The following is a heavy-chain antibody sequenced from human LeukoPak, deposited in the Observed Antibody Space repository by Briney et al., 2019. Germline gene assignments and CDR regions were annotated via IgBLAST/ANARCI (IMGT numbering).Heavy chain of an antibody. CDR3: VKDFGSGWIKSTYFQR. V-gene: IGHV3-23*01. CDR1: GFTFGGYA. Sequence: GGSLRLSCAASGFTFGGYAMNWVRQAPGKGLEWVSLISSSGGNTKYANSVSGRFTISRDNSENTVSLQMTSLRAEDTAIYFCVKDFGSGWIKSTYFQRWGQGTLVTVSS. CDR2: ISSSGGNT. J-gene: IGHJ1*01. D-gene: IGHD1-26*01.